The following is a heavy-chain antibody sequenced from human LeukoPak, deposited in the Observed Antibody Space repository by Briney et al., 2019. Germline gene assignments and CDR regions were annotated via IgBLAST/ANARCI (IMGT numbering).Heavy chain of an antibody. Sequence: SETLSLTCTVSGDSISRSTYYWAWIRQPPGKGLEWIGSDYYGRSPYFNPSLESRATISVDTSKNHFSLKMSSVTAADTAVYYCARSSGTGTFSYWGQGTLVTVSS. CDR2: DYYGRSP. J-gene: IGHJ4*02. CDR1: GDSISRSTYY. V-gene: IGHV4-39*02. D-gene: IGHD6-25*01. CDR3: ARSSGTGTFSY.